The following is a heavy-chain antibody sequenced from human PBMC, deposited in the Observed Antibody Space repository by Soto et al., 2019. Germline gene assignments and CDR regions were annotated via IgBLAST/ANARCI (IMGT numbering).Heavy chain of an antibody. Sequence: EVQLLESGGGLVQPGGSLRLSCAASGLAFSNYAVTWVRQAPGKGLEWVSSISGSGGITYYADSVKGRFTISRDNSKNTVYVQMNRLRVEDTAVYHCAKDPNGDYIGAFDYWGQGTLVTVSS. CDR3: AKDPNGDYIGAFDY. V-gene: IGHV3-23*01. CDR2: ISGSGGIT. J-gene: IGHJ4*02. D-gene: IGHD4-17*01. CDR1: GLAFSNYA.